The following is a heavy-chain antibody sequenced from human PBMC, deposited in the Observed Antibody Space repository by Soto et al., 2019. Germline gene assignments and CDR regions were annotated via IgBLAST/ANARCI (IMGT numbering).Heavy chain of an antibody. V-gene: IGHV3-21*01. CDR3: ARDYGSGSYYKAQGWFDP. CDR2: ISSSSSYI. D-gene: IGHD3-10*01. Sequence: EVQLVESGGGLVKPGGSLRLSCAASGFTFSSYSMNWVRQAPGKGLEWVSSISSSSSYIYYADSVKGRFTIPRDNAKNSLYLQMNSLRAEDTAVYYCARDYGSGSYYKAQGWFDPWGQGTLVTVSS. CDR1: GFTFSSYS. J-gene: IGHJ5*02.